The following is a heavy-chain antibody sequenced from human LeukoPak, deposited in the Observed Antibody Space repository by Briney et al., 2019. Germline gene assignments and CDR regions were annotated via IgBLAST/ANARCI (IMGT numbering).Heavy chain of an antibody. J-gene: IGHJ4*02. CDR1: GFTFSSYV. V-gene: IGHV3-23*01. CDR2: ISGSGGST. Sequence: GGPLRLSCAASGFTFSSYVMTWVRRAPGKGLEWVSAISGSGGSTYYADSVKGRFTIPRDNSKNTLYLQMNSLRAEDTAVYYCAKGYDSSGRHFDYWGQGTLVTVSS. D-gene: IGHD3-22*01. CDR3: AKGYDSSGRHFDY.